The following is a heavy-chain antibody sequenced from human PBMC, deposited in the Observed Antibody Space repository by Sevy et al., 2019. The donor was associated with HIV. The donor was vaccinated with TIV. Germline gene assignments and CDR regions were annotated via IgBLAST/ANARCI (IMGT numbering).Heavy chain of an antibody. CDR1: GLSVSDNY. D-gene: IGHD2-21*01. Sequence: GGSLRLSCAASGLSVSDNYMNWVRQAPGKGLELVANINQNGSVSYYVDSVKGRFTISRDDARNLLYLQMNNLRVEDTALYYCVRAIATEASFWGQGTLVTVSS. CDR2: INQNGSVS. J-gene: IGHJ1*01. V-gene: IGHV3-7*01. CDR3: VRAIATEASF.